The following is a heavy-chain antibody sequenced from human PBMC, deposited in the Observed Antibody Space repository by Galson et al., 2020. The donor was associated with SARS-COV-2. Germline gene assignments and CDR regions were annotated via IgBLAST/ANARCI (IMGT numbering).Heavy chain of an antibody. CDR2: IFHSGYT. V-gene: IGHV4-4*02. CDR3: SRIIVTAYYFSYMDV. D-gene: IGHD2-21*02. CDR1: GGSISSSDR. J-gene: IGHJ6*03. Sequence: SETLSLPCAVSGGSISSSDRWGWVRQPPGKGLEWIGEIFHSGYTNYNPSLKSRVTMSVDTSKNQFSLKLSSVTAADTALYYCSRIIVTAYYFSYMDVWGKGTTVTVSS.